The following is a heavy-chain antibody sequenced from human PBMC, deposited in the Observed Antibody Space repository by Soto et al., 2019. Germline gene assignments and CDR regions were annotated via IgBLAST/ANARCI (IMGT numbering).Heavy chain of an antibody. D-gene: IGHD1-1*01. CDR3: ARVNDPDDY. CDR1: GFAFSRYW. J-gene: IGHJ4*02. CDR2: INDVATRT. V-gene: IGHV3-74*01. Sequence: EVHLVESGGGLVQPGGSLRLSCAASGFAFSRYWMHWVRQAPGGGLMWVSRINDVATRTHYADSVKGRFTVCRDNAKNTLFLLMDSLSAVETALYFSARVNDPDDYWGQGTLVIVSS.